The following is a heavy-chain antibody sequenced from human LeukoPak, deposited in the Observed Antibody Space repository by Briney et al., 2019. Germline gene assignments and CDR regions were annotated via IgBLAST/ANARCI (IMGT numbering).Heavy chain of an antibody. CDR1: GFPFSSHG. V-gene: IGHV3-23*01. J-gene: IGHJ2*01. CDR3: AKIGVIGHWYYDL. D-gene: IGHD3/OR15-3a*01. CDR2: ISSGSDYT. Sequence: GGSLRLSCAASGFPFSSHGMSWVRQAPGKGPEWVSSISSGSDYTFYADSVRGRFTIFRDNSKNTMYLQMNGLRVGDTAVYYCAKIGVIGHWYYDLWGRGTLVTVSS.